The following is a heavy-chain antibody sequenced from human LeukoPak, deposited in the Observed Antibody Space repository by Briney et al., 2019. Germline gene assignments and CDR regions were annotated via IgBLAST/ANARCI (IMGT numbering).Heavy chain of an antibody. J-gene: IGHJ4*02. Sequence: GGSLRLSCAVSGFIFKTYTMHWVRQAPGKGLEWVAVISYDGGNKYYADSVKGRFTISRDNSNNTLYLQMNSLRAEDTAVYYCARDVGEGYYSDSGSGGLLDYFDYWGQGNLVTVSS. CDR2: ISYDGGNK. CDR1: GFIFKTYT. CDR3: ARDVGEGYYSDSGSGGLLDYFDY. V-gene: IGHV3-30*04. D-gene: IGHD3-10*01.